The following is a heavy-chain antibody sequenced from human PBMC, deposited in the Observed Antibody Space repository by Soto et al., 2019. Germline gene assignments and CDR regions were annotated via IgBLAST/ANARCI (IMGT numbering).Heavy chain of an antibody. Sequence: GGSLRLSCAASGFTFSSYAMHWVRQAPGKGLEWVAVISYDGSNKYYADSVKGRFTISRDNSKNTLYLQMNSLRAEDTAVYYCGRDLGVRGVIADYYYYYGMDVWGQGTTVTVSS. V-gene: IGHV3-30-3*01. CDR2: ISYDGSNK. CDR3: GRDLGVRGVIADYYYYYGMDV. J-gene: IGHJ6*02. CDR1: GFTFSSYA. D-gene: IGHD3-10*01.